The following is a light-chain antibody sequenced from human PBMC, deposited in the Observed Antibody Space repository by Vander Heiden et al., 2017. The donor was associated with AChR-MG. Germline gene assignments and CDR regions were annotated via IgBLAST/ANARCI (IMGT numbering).Light chain of an antibody. CDR3: GTWDSSLSAVV. CDR2: DNN. CDR1: SSNIGKKY. J-gene: IGLJ2*01. V-gene: IGLV1-51*01. Sequence: QSVLTQPPSVSAAPGPKVTISCSGSSSNIGKKYVSWYQQLPGTAPKLLIYDNNMRPSGIPDRFSGSKSGTSATLDITGLQTGDEADYYCGTWDSSLSAVVFGGGTKVTVL.